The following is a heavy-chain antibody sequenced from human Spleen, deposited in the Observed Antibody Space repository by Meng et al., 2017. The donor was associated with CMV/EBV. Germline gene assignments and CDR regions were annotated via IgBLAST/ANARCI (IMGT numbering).Heavy chain of an antibody. CDR2: IYYGGST. V-gene: IGHV4-39*07. CDR1: GGAITSTSYY. Sequence: SETLSLTCTVSGGAITSTSYYWAWIRQPPGKGLEWIGGIYYGGSTYYNPSLKSRVTISVDTSKNQFSLKLSSVTAADTAVYYCAREVSVGDYDILTGSYYFDYWGQGTLVTVSS. CDR3: AREVSVGDYDILTGSYYFDY. J-gene: IGHJ4*02. D-gene: IGHD3-9*01.